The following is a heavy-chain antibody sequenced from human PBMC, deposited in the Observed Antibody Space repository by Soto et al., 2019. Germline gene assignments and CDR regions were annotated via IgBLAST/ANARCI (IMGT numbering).Heavy chain of an antibody. J-gene: IGHJ6*02. CDR2: IDPSDSYT. CDR3: ARTTSQYYSGMYV. CDR1: GYRFTSYW. V-gene: IGHV5-10-1*01. Sequence: PGESLKISCKCSGYRFTSYWISWVLQMPGKGLEWMGRIDPSDSYTNYSPSFQDHVTISADKSISTAYLQWSSLKASDTAMYYWARTTSQYYSGMYVWGQRKPETVSS. D-gene: IGHD1-1*01.